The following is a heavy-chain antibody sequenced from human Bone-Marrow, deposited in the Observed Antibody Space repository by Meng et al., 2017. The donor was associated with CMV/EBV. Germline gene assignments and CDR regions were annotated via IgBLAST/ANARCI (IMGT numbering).Heavy chain of an antibody. D-gene: IGHD4-17*01. CDR3: ARDLTVTGTILLRYGRRGGMDV. CDR2: INHSGST. CDR1: GGSFSGYY. Sequence: SETLSLTCAVYGGSFSGYYWSWIRQPPGKGLEWIGEINHSGSTNYNPSLKSRVTISVDTSKNQFPLKLSSVTAADTAVYYCARDLTVTGTILLRYGRRGGMDVWGQGPTVPV. V-gene: IGHV4-34*01. J-gene: IGHJ6*02.